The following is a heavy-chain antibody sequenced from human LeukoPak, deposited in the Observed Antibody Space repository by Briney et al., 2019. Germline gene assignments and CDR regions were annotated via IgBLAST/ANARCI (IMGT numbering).Heavy chain of an antibody. Sequence: SETLSLTCSVYGYSISSGNYWGWIRQPPGKGLEWIGSIYHSGSTYYNPSLKSRVTISVDTSKNQFSLKLNSVTATDTAVYYCAKGYCSGTTCYDDRGAFDYWGQGTLVTVSS. CDR1: GYSISSGNY. J-gene: IGHJ4*02. D-gene: IGHD2-2*01. V-gene: IGHV4-38-2*02. CDR2: IYHSGST. CDR3: AKGYCSGTTCYDDRGAFDY.